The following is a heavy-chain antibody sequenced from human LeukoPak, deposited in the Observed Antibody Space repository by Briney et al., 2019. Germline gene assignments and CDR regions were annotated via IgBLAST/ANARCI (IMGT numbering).Heavy chain of an antibody. CDR1: GFTFSSYG. CDR3: EKDRSGYFDY. J-gene: IGHJ4*02. Sequence: GGSLRLSCAASGFTFSSYGMHWVRQAPGKGLEWVAVISYDGSNKYYADSVKGRFTISRDNSKNTLYLQMNSLRAEDTAVYYCEKDRSGYFDYWGQGTLVTVSS. CDR2: ISYDGSNK. V-gene: IGHV3-30*18. D-gene: IGHD3-10*01.